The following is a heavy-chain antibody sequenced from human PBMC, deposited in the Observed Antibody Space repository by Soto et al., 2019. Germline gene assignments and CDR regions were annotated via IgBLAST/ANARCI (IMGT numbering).Heavy chain of an antibody. D-gene: IGHD2-2*01. J-gene: IGHJ4*02. Sequence: DVRLLESGGGLVQPGGSLRLSCAASGFTFSSYSMSWVRQAPGKGLEWVSTIGTSASTYYGDSVRGRFTISRDNSRNTLYLQMNSLRAEDTAVYYCAHLSRYCTSSNCDWGQGTLVTVSS. V-gene: IGHV3-23*01. CDR3: AHLSRYCTSSNCD. CDR2: IGTSAST. CDR1: GFTFSSYS.